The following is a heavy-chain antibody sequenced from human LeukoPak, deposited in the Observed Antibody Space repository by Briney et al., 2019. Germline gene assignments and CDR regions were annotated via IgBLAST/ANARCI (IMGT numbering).Heavy chain of an antibody. CDR3: AKDMAVAAHDAFDI. CDR1: GFTFSSYG. Sequence: PGGSLRLSCAASGFTFSSYGMHWVRQAPGKGLEWVAFILYDGSNKYYADSVKGRLTISRDNSKNTLYLQMNSLRAEDTAVYYCAKDMAVAAHDAFDIWGQGTMVTVSS. CDR2: ILYDGSNK. V-gene: IGHV3-30*02. J-gene: IGHJ3*02. D-gene: IGHD6-19*01.